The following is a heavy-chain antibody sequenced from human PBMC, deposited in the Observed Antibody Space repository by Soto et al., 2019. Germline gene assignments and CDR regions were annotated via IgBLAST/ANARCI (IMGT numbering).Heavy chain of an antibody. CDR1: GGSFRSDAYY. CDR3: ARDRANSPDYFDY. Sequence: SETLSLTCTVSGGSFRSDAYYWSWIRQPPGKGLEWIGCVYYSGRTYYNPSPESRMTISMDTCKDQFSLKLSSVHAADTAVYYCARDRANSPDYFDYWGQGALVTVSS. J-gene: IGHJ4*02. V-gene: IGHV4-30-4*01. D-gene: IGHD1-1*01. CDR2: VYYSGRT.